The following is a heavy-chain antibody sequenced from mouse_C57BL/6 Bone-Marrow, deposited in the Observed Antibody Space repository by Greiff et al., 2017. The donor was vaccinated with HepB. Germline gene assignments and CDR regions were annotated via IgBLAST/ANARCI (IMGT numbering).Heavy chain of an antibody. D-gene: IGHD3-2*02. J-gene: IGHJ3*01. Sequence: EVKVVESGGDLVKPGGSLKLSCAASGFTFSSYGMSWVRQTPDKRLEWVATISSGGSYTYYPDSVKGRFTISRDNAKNTLYLQMSSLKSEDTAMYYCARQGQTAQAPFAYWGQGTLVTVSA. CDR3: ARQGQTAQAPFAY. CDR1: GFTFSSYG. CDR2: ISSGGSYT. V-gene: IGHV5-6*01.